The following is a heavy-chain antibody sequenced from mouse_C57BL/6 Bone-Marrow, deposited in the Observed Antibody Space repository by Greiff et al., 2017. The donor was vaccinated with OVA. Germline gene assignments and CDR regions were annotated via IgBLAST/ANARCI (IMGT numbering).Heavy chain of an antibody. V-gene: IGHV5-12*01. CDR2: ISNGGGST. D-gene: IGHD2-4*01. J-gene: IGHJ4*01. CDR1: GFTFSDYY. CDR3: ARQGDDYDNYAMDY. Sequence: EVKLVESGGGLVQPGGSLKLSCAASGFTFSDYYMYWVRQTPEKRLEWVAYISNGGGSTYYPDTVKGRFTISRDNAKNTLYLQMSRLKSEDTAMYYCARQGDDYDNYAMDYWGQGTSVTVSS.